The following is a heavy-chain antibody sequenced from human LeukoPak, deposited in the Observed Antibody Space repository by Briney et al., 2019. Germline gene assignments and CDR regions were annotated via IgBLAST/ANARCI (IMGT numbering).Heavy chain of an antibody. Sequence: GGSLRLSCAASGFTFSDYYMSWIRQAPGKGLEWVSYISSSGSTIYYADSVKGRFTISRDNAKNSLYLQMNSLRAEDTAVYYCARDRLYCSSTSCYDGRVVGWFDPWGQGTLVTASS. V-gene: IGHV3-11*01. CDR2: ISSSGSTI. CDR1: GFTFSDYY. D-gene: IGHD2-2*01. J-gene: IGHJ5*02. CDR3: ARDRLYCSSTSCYDGRVVGWFDP.